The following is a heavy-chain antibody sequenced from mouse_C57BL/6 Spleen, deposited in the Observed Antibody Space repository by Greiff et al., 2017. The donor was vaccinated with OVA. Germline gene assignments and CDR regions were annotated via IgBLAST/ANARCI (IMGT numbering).Heavy chain of an antibody. CDR1: GYSFTDYN. V-gene: IGHV1-39*01. CDR3: AREKGTVVGAMDY. D-gene: IGHD1-1*01. CDR2: INPNYGTT. Sequence: VHVKQSGPELVKPGASVKISCKASGYSFTDYNMNWVKQSNGKSLEWIGVINPNYGTTSYNQKFKGKATLTVDQSSSTAYMQLNSLTSEDSAVYYCAREKGTVVGAMDYWGQGTSVTVSS. J-gene: IGHJ4*01.